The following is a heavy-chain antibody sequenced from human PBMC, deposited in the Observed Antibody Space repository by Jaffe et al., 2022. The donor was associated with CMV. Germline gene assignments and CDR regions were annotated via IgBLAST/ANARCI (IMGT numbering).Heavy chain of an antibody. CDR1: GFTFSSFA. Sequence: EVQLVESGGGLVQPGGSLRLSCSASGFTFSSFAMHWVRQAPGKGLEYVSTVTNNGDDTYYADSVKGRFTISRDNSKNTLYLQMSSLRAEDTAVYYCVKEGLLSPHDYWGQGTLVTVSS. V-gene: IGHV3-64D*06. CDR2: VTNNGDDT. D-gene: IGHD2-8*01. J-gene: IGHJ4*02. CDR3: VKEGLLSPHDY.